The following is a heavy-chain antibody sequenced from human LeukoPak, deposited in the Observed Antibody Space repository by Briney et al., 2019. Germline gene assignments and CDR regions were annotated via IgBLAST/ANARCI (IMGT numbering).Heavy chain of an antibody. CDR2: ISSSGSTI. D-gene: IGHD3-16*01. Sequence: GGSLRLSCAASGFTFSSYEMNWVRQAPGKGLEGVSYISSSGSTIYYADSVKGRFTISRDNAKNSLYLQMNSLRAEDTAVYYCARDGGSYYDYWGQGTLVTVSS. J-gene: IGHJ4*02. CDR3: ARDGGSYYDY. CDR1: GFTFSSYE. V-gene: IGHV3-48*03.